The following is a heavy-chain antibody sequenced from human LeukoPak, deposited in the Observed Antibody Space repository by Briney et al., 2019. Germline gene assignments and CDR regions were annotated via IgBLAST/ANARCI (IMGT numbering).Heavy chain of an antibody. CDR2: IIPIFGTA. D-gene: IGHD1/OR15-1a*01. CDR1: GGTLSSYA. CDR3: ARENNTGEDWFDP. J-gene: IGHJ5*02. V-gene: IGHV1-69*01. Sequence: SVKVSCKASGGTLSSYAISWVRQAPGQGLEWMGGIIPIFGTANYAQKFQGRVTITADESTSTAYMELSSLRSEDTAVYYCARENNTGEDWFDPWGQGTLVTVSP.